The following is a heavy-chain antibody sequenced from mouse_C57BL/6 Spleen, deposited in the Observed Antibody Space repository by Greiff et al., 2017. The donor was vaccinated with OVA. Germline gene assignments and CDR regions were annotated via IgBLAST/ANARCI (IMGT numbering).Heavy chain of an antibody. CDR2: IAPANGNT. CDR3: ASPDRPSYGSSWFAY. V-gene: IGHV14-3*01. Sequence: EVQLQQSVAELVRPGASVKLSCTASGFNIKNTYMHWVKQRPEQGLEWIGRIAPANGNTKYAPKFQGKATITADTSSNTAYLQLSSLTSEDTAIYYCASPDRPSYGSSWFAYWGQGTLVTVSA. D-gene: IGHD1-1*01. J-gene: IGHJ3*01. CDR1: GFNIKNTY.